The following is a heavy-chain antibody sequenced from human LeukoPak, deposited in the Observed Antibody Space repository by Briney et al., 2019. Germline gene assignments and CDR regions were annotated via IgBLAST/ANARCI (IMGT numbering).Heavy chain of an antibody. J-gene: IGHJ4*02. CDR2: ISGSGGST. CDR3: AKTDYDSSGYYGYYMSHFDY. CDR1: GFTFSSYA. Sequence: GGSLRLSCAASGFTFSSYAMSRVRQAPGKGLEWVSAISGSGGSTYYADSVKGRFTISRDNSKNTLYLQMNSLRAEDTAVYYCAKTDYDSSGYYGYYMSHFDYWGQGTLVTVSS. D-gene: IGHD3-22*01. V-gene: IGHV3-23*01.